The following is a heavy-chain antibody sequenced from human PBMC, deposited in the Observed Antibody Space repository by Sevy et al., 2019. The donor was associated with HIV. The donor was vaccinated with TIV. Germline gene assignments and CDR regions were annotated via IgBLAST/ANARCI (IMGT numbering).Heavy chain of an antibody. Sequence: ASVKVSCKASGYTFTSYYMHWVRQAPGQGLEWMGIINPSGGSTSYAQMFQGRVTMTRDTSTSTVYMELSSLRSEDTAVYYCARDHITMVRGAKYYYYGMDVWGQGTTVTVSS. V-gene: IGHV1-46*01. CDR3: ARDHITMVRGAKYYYYGMDV. D-gene: IGHD3-10*01. J-gene: IGHJ6*02. CDR1: GYTFTSYY. CDR2: INPSGGST.